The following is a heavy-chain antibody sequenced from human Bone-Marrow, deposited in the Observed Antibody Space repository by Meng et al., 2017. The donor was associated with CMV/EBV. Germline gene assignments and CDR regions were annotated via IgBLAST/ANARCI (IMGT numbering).Heavy chain of an antibody. J-gene: IGHJ5*02. D-gene: IGHD5-18*01. Sequence: ASVKVSCKASGYTFTSYDINWVRQATGQGLEWMGWMNPNSGNTGYAQKFQGRVTMTRDTSTSTVYMELSSLRSEDTAVYYCARDLRGGYSYGSDWFDPWGQGTLVTVSS. CDR1: GYTFTSYD. CDR3: ARDLRGGYSYGSDWFDP. V-gene: IGHV1-8*01. CDR2: MNPNSGNT.